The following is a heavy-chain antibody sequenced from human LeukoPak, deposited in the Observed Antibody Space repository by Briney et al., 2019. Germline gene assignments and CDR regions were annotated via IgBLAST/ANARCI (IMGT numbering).Heavy chain of an antibody. D-gene: IGHD4-17*01. Sequence: GGSLRLSCAASGFTFSSYAMSWVRQAPGKGLGWVSAISGGGGSTYYADSVKGRFTISRDNSKNSLYLQMNSLRAEDTAVYYCARDDYGDYTFDYWGQGTLVTVSS. CDR2: ISGGGGST. J-gene: IGHJ4*02. V-gene: IGHV3-23*01. CDR1: GFTFSSYA. CDR3: ARDDYGDYTFDY.